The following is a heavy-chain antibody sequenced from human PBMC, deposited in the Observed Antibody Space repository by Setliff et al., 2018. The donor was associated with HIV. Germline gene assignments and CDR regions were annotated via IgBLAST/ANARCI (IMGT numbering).Heavy chain of an antibody. CDR3: ARGATYYNFWTSPPPIDY. D-gene: IGHD3-3*01. J-gene: IGHJ4*02. Sequence: SVKVSCKASGVTFSNYAISWVRQAPGQGLEWMGGIIPIFGTANYAQKFQGRVTITTDESTITAYMELSSLRSEDTAVYYCARGATYYNFWTSPPPIDYWGQGTLVTVSS. CDR1: GVTFSNYA. V-gene: IGHV1-69*05. CDR2: IIPIFGTA.